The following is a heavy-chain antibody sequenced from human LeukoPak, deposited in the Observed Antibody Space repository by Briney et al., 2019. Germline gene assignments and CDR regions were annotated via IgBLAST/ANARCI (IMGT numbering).Heavy chain of an antibody. CDR3: ARGRYCSGGSCYSRYHYFDY. CDR2: IYHSGST. J-gene: IGHJ4*02. Sequence: SETLSLTCAVSGGSISSSNWWSWVRQPPGKGLEWIGEIYHSGSTNYNPSLKSRVTISVDTSKNQFSLKLSSVTAADTAVYYCARGRYCSGGSCYSRYHYFDYWGQGTLVTVSS. CDR1: GGSISSSNW. D-gene: IGHD2-15*01. V-gene: IGHV4-4*02.